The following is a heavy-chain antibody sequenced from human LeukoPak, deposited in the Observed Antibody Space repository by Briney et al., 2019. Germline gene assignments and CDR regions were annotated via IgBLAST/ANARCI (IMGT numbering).Heavy chain of an antibody. D-gene: IGHD6-19*01. CDR2: INHSGST. CDR1: GGSFSGYY. J-gene: IGHJ6*03. CDR3: ARSIAVAPPGYYYYMDV. Sequence: SETLSLTCAVYGGSFSGYYWSWIRQPPGKGLEWIGEINHSGSTNYNPSLKSGVTISVETSKNQFSLKLSSVTAADTAVYYCARSIAVAPPGYYYYMDVWGKGTTVTVSS. V-gene: IGHV4-34*01.